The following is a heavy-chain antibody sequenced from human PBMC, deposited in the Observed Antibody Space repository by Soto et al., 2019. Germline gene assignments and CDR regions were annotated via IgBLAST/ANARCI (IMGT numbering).Heavy chain of an antibody. CDR2: IYYSGST. CDR1: GGSISSSSYY. V-gene: IGHV4-39*01. J-gene: IGHJ4*02. D-gene: IGHD5-18*01. Sequence: ASETLSLTCTVSGGSISSSSYYWGWIRQPPGKGLEWIGSIYYSGSTYYNPSLKSRVTISVDTSKNQFSLKLSSVTAADTAVYFCARQVDTAMVNDFDYWGQGTLVTVSS. CDR3: ARQVDTAMVNDFDY.